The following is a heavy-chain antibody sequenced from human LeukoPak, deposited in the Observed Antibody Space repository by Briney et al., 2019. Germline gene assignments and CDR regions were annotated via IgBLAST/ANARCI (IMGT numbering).Heavy chain of an antibody. CDR2: IYTSGST. Sequence: SETLSLTCTVSGGSISSYYWSWIRRPAGKGLEWIGRIYTSGSTNYNPSLKSRVTMSVDTSKNQFSLKLSSVTAADTAVYYCARDRRGYYGSGSYYNEDYYYGMDVWGQGTTVTVSS. CDR3: ARDRRGYYGSGSYYNEDYYYGMDV. V-gene: IGHV4-4*07. CDR1: GGSISSYY. J-gene: IGHJ6*02. D-gene: IGHD3-10*01.